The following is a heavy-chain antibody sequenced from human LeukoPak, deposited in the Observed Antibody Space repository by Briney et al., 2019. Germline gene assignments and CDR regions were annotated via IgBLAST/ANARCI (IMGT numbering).Heavy chain of an antibody. CDR2: INPNSGGT. CDR1: GYTLTGYY. V-gene: IGHV1-2*02. J-gene: IGHJ4*02. D-gene: IGHD3-22*01. Sequence: ASVKVSCKASGYTLTGYYMHWVRQAPGQGLEWMGWINPNSGGTNYAQKFQGRVTMTRDTSISTAYMELSRLRSDDTAVYYCARDPDNYYDSSGYQDWGQGTLVTVSS. CDR3: ARDPDNYYDSSGYQD.